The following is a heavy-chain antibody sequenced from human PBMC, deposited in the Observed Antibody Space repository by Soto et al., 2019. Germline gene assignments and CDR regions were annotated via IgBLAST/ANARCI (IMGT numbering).Heavy chain of an antibody. CDR3: ATDGRYYYHSSGAIIGGNSSYHMDV. Sequence: TLSLTCVISGDSVSSNSAAWNWIRQSPSRGPEWLGSTYYRSKWYNDYSVSVKSRITINPDKCKNQFSLQLNSVTPDDTAVYYCATDGRYYYHSSGAIIGGNSSYHMDVWCQGATVTVSS. J-gene: IGHJ6*02. V-gene: IGHV6-1*01. D-gene: IGHD3-22*01. CDR2: TYYRSKWYN. CDR1: GDSVSSNSAA.